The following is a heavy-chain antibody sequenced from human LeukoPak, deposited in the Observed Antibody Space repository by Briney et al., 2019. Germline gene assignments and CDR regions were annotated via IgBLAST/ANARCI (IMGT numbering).Heavy chain of an antibody. V-gene: IGHV1-8*03. CDR2: MNPNSGNT. Sequence: ASVKVSCKASGYTFTSYDINWVRQATGQGLEWMGWMNPNSGNTGYAQKFQGRVTITRNTSICTAYMELSSLRSEDTAVYYCARGRVGLRFLEWTKRADYWGQGTLVTVSS. CDR3: ARGRVGLRFLEWTKRADY. D-gene: IGHD3-3*01. J-gene: IGHJ4*02. CDR1: GYTFTSYD.